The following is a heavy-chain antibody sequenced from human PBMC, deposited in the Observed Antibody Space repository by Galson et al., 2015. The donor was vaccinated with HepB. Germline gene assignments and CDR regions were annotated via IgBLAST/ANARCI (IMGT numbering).Heavy chain of an antibody. V-gene: IGHV1-46*01. J-gene: IGHJ4*02. CDR1: GYTFTSYY. CDR2: INPSGGST. Sequence: SVKVSCKASGYTFTSYYMHWVRQAPGQGLEWMGIINPSGGSTSYAQKFQGRVTMTRDTSTSTVYMELSSLRSEDTAVYYCARDLGDSGSYSYFDYWGQGTLVTVSS. CDR3: ARDLGDSGSYSYFDY. D-gene: IGHD1-26*01.